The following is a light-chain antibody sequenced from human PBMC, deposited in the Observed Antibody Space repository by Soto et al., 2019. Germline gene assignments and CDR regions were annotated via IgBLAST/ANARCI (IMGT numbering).Light chain of an antibody. J-gene: IGKJ5*01. Sequence: ERVMLLSPATLSVSPGERATLSCRASQSVSSNLAWYQQKPGQAPRLLIYGASSRATGIPDRFSGGGFGTDTLTISRLEPEDFALYFCQQYVTSPITFGQGTRLEIK. CDR1: QSVSSN. CDR2: GAS. CDR3: QQYVTSPIT. V-gene: IGKV3D-15*01.